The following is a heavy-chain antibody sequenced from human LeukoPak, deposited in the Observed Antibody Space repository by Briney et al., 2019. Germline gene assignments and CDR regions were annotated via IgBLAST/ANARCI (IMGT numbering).Heavy chain of an antibody. J-gene: IGHJ4*02. D-gene: IGHD6-6*01. CDR3: ARESFAARWD. CDR1: GFTFSSYA. Sequence: GGSLRLSCMASGFTFSSYAIHWVRQAPGKGLVWVSRIKSDGSTTSYADSVKGRFTISRDNAKNTLYLQMNSLTAEDTAVYYCARESFAARWDWGQGTLVTVSS. CDR2: IKSDGSTT. V-gene: IGHV3-74*01.